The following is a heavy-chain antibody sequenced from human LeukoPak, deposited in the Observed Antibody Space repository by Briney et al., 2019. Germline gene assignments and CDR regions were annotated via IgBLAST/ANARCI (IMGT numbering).Heavy chain of an antibody. CDR2: ISSSSNVI. Sequence: GGSLRLSCAASGFTFNSYAFNWVRQAPGKGLEWVSYISSSSNVIYYTDSVKGRFTISRDNARNLLSLQMNSLKTEDTAVYYCTSQTPDGSGSYYEPRWGQGTLVTVSS. D-gene: IGHD3-10*01. J-gene: IGHJ4*02. CDR3: TSQTPDGSGSYYEPR. V-gene: IGHV3-48*01. CDR1: GFTFNSYA.